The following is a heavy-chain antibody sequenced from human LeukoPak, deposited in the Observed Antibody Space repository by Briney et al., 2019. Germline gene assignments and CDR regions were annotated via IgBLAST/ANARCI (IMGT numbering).Heavy chain of an antibody. V-gene: IGHV3-23*01. CDR2: ISGSSGDT. CDR1: GFTFSSYA. CDR3: AKMGPDSSSWYYFHY. J-gene: IGHJ4*02. D-gene: IGHD6-13*01. Sequence: PGGSLRLSCAASGFTFSSYAMTWVRQAPGRGLEGVSAISGSSGDTYYADSVQGRFTISRDNSKNTLYLQMNSLRAEDTAVYYCAKMGPDSSSWYYFHYWGQGTLVIVSS.